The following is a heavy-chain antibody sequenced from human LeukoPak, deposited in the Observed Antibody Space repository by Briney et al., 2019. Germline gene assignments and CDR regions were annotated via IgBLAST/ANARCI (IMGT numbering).Heavy chain of an antibody. CDR2: ISSSSSYI. J-gene: IGHJ6*02. V-gene: IGHV3-21*01. D-gene: IGHD6-19*01. Sequence: KPGGSLRLSCAASGFTFSSYSMNWVRQAPGKGLEWVSSISSSSSYIYYADSVKGRFTISRDNAKNSLYLQMNSLRAEDTAVYYCARVKGIAVAGRYYYYGMDVWGQGTTVTVSS. CDR3: ARVKGIAVAGRYYYYGMDV. CDR1: GFTFSSYS.